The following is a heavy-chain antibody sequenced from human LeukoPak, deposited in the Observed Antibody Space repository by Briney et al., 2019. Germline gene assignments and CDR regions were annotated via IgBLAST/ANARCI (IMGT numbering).Heavy chain of an antibody. CDR2: FDPEDGAR. J-gene: IGHJ4*02. V-gene: IGHV1-24*01. CDR3: ATGYTYDYSLY. D-gene: IGHD5-18*01. Sequence: GAAVTVSCKVCGDTVTGYSIHWVRQAPGQGLEGMGGFDPEDGARIFAQKFQGRVTMTEDTSTDTAYRGLSSMRSEDTAVYYCATGYTYDYSLYWGQGTLVTVSS. CDR1: GDTVTGYS.